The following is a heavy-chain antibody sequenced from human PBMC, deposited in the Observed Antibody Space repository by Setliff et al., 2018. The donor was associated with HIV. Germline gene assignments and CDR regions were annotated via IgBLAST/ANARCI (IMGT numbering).Heavy chain of an antibody. CDR3: ARDHKYYYDSSGLDY. J-gene: IGHJ4*02. D-gene: IGHD3-22*01. V-gene: IGHV4-61*09. CDR2: IYASGST. Sequence: TSETLSLTCTVSGGSINSGSYYWNWIRQPAGKGLEWIGHIYASGSTNYNPSLKSRVTMSVDTSKNQFSLRLSSVTAADTAVYYCARDHKYYYDSSGLDYWGQGTLVTVSS. CDR1: GGSINSGSYY.